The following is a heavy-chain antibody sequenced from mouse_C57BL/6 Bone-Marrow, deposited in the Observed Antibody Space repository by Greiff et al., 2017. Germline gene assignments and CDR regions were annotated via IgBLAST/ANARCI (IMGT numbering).Heavy chain of an antibody. J-gene: IGHJ2*01. D-gene: IGHD1-1*01. Sequence: QVQLKESGAELARPGASVKLSCKASGYTFTSYGISWVKQRTGQGLEWIGEIYPRSGNTYYNEKFKGKATLTADKSSSTAYMELRSLTSEDSAVYVCARKGYYGSSYGYWGQGTTLTVSS. CDR3: ARKGYYGSSYGY. CDR1: GYTFTSYG. V-gene: IGHV1-81*01. CDR2: IYPRSGNT.